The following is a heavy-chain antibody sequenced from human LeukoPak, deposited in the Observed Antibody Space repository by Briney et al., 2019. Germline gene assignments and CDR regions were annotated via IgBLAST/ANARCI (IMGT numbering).Heavy chain of an antibody. V-gene: IGHV3-30*04. CDR3: ARGFSYGYWDEPPGY. D-gene: IGHD5-18*01. CDR1: GFTISSYA. Sequence: GGSLRLSCAASGFTISSYAMHWVRQAPGKGLEWVAVISYDGSNKYYADSVKGRFTISRDNSKNSLYLQMNSLRAEDTAVYYCARGFSYGYWDEPPGYWGQGTLVTVSS. J-gene: IGHJ4*02. CDR2: ISYDGSNK.